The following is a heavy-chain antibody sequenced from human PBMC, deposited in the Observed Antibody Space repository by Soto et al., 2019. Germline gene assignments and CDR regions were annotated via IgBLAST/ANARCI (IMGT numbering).Heavy chain of an antibody. CDR2: IYWDDDK. V-gene: IGHV2-5*02. D-gene: IGHD6-19*01. Sequence: QITLKESGPTLVKPTQTLTLTCTFSGFSLSTSGVGVGWIRQPPGKALEWLALIYWDDDKRYSPSLKSRLTXTXATSKNQVVLTMTNMDPVDTATYYCAHSPRLWYFDLWGRGTLVTVSS. CDR1: GFSLSTSGVG. CDR3: AHSPRLWYFDL. J-gene: IGHJ2*01.